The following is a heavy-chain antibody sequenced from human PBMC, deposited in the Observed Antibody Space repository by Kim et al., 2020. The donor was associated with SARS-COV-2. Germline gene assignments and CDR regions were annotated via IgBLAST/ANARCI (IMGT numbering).Heavy chain of an antibody. CDR1: GGSFSGYY. Sequence: SETLSLTCAVYGGSFSGYYWSWIRQPPGKGLEWIGEINHSGSTNYNPSLKSRVTISVDTSKNQFSLKLSSVTAADTAVYYCARGGAVLLWFGELLRDNWFDPWGQGTLAT. V-gene: IGHV4-34*01. CDR2: INHSGST. D-gene: IGHD3-10*01. J-gene: IGHJ5*02. CDR3: ARGGAVLLWFGELLRDNWFDP.